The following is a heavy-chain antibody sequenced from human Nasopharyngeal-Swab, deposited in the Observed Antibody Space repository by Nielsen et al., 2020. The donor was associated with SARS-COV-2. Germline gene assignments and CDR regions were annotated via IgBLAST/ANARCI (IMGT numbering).Heavy chain of an antibody. CDR2: IRSKTYGGAP. CDR1: GFTFGDYA. Sequence: GESLKISCAASGFTFGDYAMSWFRKAPGKGLEWVGFIRSKTYGGAPEDAASVKGRFTISRDGAESIAYLQMNSLETADTGVYYCARSVGSFYGQGAFDIWGQGTMVTVSS. J-gene: IGHJ3*02. V-gene: IGHV3-49*01. CDR3: ARSVGSFYGQGAFDI. D-gene: IGHD1-26*01.